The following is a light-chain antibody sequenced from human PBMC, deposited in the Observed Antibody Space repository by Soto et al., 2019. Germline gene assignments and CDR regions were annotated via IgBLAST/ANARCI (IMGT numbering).Light chain of an antibody. CDR3: QQYNNWPYT. V-gene: IGKV3-15*01. Sequence: EIVMTQSPATLSVSPGERATLSCRASQSVSSNLAWYQQKPGQAPRLLIYGASTRATGIPARFSGSGSGTEFTLTNSSLQSEDFAVYYCQQYNNWPYTFGQGTKPEIK. CDR2: GAS. J-gene: IGKJ2*01. CDR1: QSVSSN.